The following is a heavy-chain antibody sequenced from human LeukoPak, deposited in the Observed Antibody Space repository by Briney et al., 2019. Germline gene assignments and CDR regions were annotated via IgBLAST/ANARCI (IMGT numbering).Heavy chain of an antibody. J-gene: IGHJ4*02. Sequence: GGSLRLSCAASGFTFNSYAMSWVRQAPGKGLEWVSAISGSGGSTYYADSVKGRFTISRDNSKNTLYLQMNSLRAEDTAVYYCAKVAELLILFSGFDYRGQGTLVTVSS. CDR1: GFTFNSYA. CDR2: ISGSGGST. V-gene: IGHV3-23*01. D-gene: IGHD1-26*01. CDR3: AKVAELLILFSGFDY.